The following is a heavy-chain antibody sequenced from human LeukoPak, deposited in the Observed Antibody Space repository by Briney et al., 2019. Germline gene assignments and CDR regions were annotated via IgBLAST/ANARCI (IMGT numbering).Heavy chain of an antibody. Sequence: SEALSLTCTVSGASISSDYWSWIRQPPGKGLEWIGCVSDSGNANYNTSLRSRVTISVDRSKNQFSLKLSSVAAADTAVYYCARHVYGSGSRYWGQGTLVTVSS. J-gene: IGHJ4*02. D-gene: IGHD3-10*01. CDR3: ARHVYGSGSRY. CDR1: GASISSDY. V-gene: IGHV4-59*08. CDR2: VSDSGNA.